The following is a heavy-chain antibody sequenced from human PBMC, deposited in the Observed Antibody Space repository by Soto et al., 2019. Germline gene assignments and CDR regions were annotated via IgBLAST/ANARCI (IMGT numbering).Heavy chain of an antibody. V-gene: IGHV1-8*01. CDR1: GYMFTSYD. Sequence: QVQLVQSGAEVKKPGASVKVSCKASGYMFTSYDINWVRQATGQGFEWMGWMNPNSGNTGYAQKFQGRVTMTRDTSITTAYMELNSLRSEDTAVYYWARSPRNWGFDFWGQGPLVTVSS. CDR2: MNPNSGNT. CDR3: ARSPRNWGFDF. J-gene: IGHJ4*02. D-gene: IGHD7-27*01.